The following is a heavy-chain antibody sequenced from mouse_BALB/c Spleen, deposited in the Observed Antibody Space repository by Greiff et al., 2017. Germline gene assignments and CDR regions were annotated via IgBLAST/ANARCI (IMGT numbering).Heavy chain of an antibody. J-gene: IGHJ3*01. CDR2: INPSTGYT. V-gene: IGHV1-7*01. D-gene: IGHD2-3*01. CDR3: ARREIYDGYPFAY. CDR1: GYTFTSYW. Sequence: VQLQQSGAELAKPGASVKMSCKASGYTFTSYWMHWVKQRPGQGLEWIGYINPSTGYTEYNQKFKDKATLTADKSSSTAYMQLSSLTSEDSAVYYCARREIYDGYPFAYWGQGTLVTVSA.